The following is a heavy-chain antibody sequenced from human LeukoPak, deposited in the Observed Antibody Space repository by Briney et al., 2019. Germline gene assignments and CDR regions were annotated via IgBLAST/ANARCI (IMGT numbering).Heavy chain of an antibody. CDR1: GFTFSSSS. CDR2: IKSDGRNT. J-gene: IGHJ3*02. V-gene: IGHV3-74*01. D-gene: IGHD4-23*01. Sequence: PGGSLRLSCAASGFTFSSSSMDWVRQAPGEGLVWVSRIKSDGRNTFYAHSVKGRFTISRDNAKNTLYLQMSSLRAEDTAVYYCTRGSDGGLDIWGQGTMVTVSS. CDR3: TRGSDGGLDI.